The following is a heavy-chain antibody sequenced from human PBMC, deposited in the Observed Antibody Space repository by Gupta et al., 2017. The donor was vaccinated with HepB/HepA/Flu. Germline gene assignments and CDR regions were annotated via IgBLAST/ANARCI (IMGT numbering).Heavy chain of an antibody. CDR3: SRSPPGGRTLHGPGDCRL. CDR2: INQVGTT. J-gene: IGHJ1*01. Sequence: QVQLQQWRAGLLKPSETLSLTCVVYGGSLSDYHWSWIRQPPGKGLEWLGEINQVGTTNDKPSLKKRVTISMDTSRNQVALNVQYGNDEDTAVYYCSRSPPGGRTLHGPGDCRLWGQGAL. CDR1: GGSLSDYH. D-gene: IGHD3-10*01. V-gene: IGHV4-34*02.